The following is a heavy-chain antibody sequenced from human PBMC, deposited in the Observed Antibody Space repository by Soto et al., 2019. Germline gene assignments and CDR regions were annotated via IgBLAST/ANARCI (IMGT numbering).Heavy chain of an antibody. J-gene: IGHJ5*02. CDR3: ARAYSGYDFSYWFDP. CDR2: IISSSSYI. CDR1: GFTFSSYS. Sequence: GGSLRLSCAASGFTFSSYSMNWVRQAPGKGLEWVSSIISSSSYIYYADSVKGRFTISRDNAKNSLYLQMNSLRAEDTAVYYCARAYSGYDFSYWFDPWGQGTLVTVSS. D-gene: IGHD5-12*01. V-gene: IGHV3-21*01.